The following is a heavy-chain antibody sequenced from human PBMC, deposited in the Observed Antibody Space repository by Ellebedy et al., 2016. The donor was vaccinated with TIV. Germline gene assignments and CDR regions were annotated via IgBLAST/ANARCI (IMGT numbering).Heavy chain of an antibody. V-gene: IGHV4-61*01. J-gene: IGHJ6*02. CDR3: ARAVGDSFNYYYYGMDV. CDR2: MYNSGRT. D-gene: IGHD2-21*02. CDR1: GGSVSSDRYY. Sequence: SETLSLXCSVSGGSVSSDRYYWTWIRRPPGKGLEWIGYMYNSGRTNYNPSLKSRVTMSVDTSKNQFSLKVSSVTAADTALYYCARAVGDSFNYYYYGMDVWGQGTTVTVSS.